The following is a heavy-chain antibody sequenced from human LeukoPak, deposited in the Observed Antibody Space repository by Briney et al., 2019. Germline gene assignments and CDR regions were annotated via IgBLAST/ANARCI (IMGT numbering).Heavy chain of an antibody. Sequence: PSETLSLTCTVSGGSISSYYWSWIRQPPGKGLEWIGYIYYSGSTNYNPSLKSRVTISVDTSKNQFSLKLSSVTAADTAVYYCARDHYGSGSPFDYWGQGTLVTVSS. CDR3: ARDHYGSGSPFDY. D-gene: IGHD3-10*01. CDR1: GGSISSYY. CDR2: IYYSGST. J-gene: IGHJ4*02. V-gene: IGHV4-59*01.